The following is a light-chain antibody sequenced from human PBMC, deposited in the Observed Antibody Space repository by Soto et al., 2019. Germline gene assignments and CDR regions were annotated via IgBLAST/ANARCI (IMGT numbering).Light chain of an antibody. CDR2: GND. J-gene: IGLJ3*02. Sequence: QSVLTQPPSVSGAPGQRVTVSCAGSSSNIGAGYDVHWYQQLPGSAPQLLIYGNDNRPSGVSDRFSGSKSDTSASLAITGLQAEDEGDYYCQAYDNSRSAWVFGGGTKLTVL. V-gene: IGLV1-40*01. CDR3: QAYDNSRSAWV. CDR1: SSNIGAGYD.